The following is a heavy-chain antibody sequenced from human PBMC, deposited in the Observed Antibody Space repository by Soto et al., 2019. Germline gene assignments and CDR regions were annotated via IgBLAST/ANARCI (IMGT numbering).Heavy chain of an antibody. CDR1: GGSISSSNW. D-gene: IGHD6-13*01. CDR2: IYHSGST. V-gene: IGHV4-4*02. CDR3: ARAAMGASSWPFDY. J-gene: IGHJ4*02. Sequence: SETLSLTCAVSGGSISSSNWWSWVRQPPGKGLEWIGEIYHSGSTNYNPSLKSRVTISVDKSKNQFSLKLSSVTAADTAMYYCARAAMGASSWPFDYWGQGTLVTVSS.